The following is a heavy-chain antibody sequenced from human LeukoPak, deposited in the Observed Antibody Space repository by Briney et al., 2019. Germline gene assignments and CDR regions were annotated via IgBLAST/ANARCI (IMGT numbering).Heavy chain of an antibody. D-gene: IGHD6-13*01. V-gene: IGHV4-34*01. Sequence: SETLSLTCAVYGGSFSGYYWSWIRQPPGKGLEWIGEINHSGSTNYNPSLKSRVTISVDTSKNQFSLKLSSVTAADTAVYYCARGSSSSRGFDYWGQGTLVTVSS. CDR1: GGSFSGYY. CDR3: ARGSSSSRGFDY. CDR2: INHSGST. J-gene: IGHJ4*02.